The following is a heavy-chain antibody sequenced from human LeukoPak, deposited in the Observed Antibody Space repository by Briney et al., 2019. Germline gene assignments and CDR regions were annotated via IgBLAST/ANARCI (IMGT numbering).Heavy chain of an antibody. Sequence: GGSLRLSCAASGFTFSSSAMSWVRQVPGKGLEWVSGISASGGSTSYADSVRGRFTISRDNSKNTLYLQMNSLRAEDTAVYYCARDNTEYYDSSGYFVYWGQGTLVTVSS. CDR1: GFTFSSSA. CDR2: ISASGGST. CDR3: ARDNTEYYDSSGYFVY. V-gene: IGHV3-23*01. J-gene: IGHJ4*02. D-gene: IGHD3-22*01.